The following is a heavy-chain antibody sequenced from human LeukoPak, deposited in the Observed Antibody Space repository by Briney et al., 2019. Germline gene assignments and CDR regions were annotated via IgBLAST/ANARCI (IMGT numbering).Heavy chain of an antibody. V-gene: IGHV3-23*01. CDR1: GFTFSSYA. CDR2: ISGSGGST. D-gene: IGHD1-1*01. CDR3: ARETGTYYYYYGMDV. Sequence: GGSLRLSCAASGFTFSSYAMSWVRQAPGKGLEWVPAISGSGGSTYYADSVKGRFTISRDNSKNTLYLQMNSLRAEDTAVYYCARETGTYYYYYGMDVWGQGTTVTVSS. J-gene: IGHJ6*02.